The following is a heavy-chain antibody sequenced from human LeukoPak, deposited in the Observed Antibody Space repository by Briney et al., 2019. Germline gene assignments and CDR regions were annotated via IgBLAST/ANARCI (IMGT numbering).Heavy chain of an antibody. Sequence: SETLSLTCAVSGASISSSFWWSWVRQPPGKGLEWIGEIHHSGSTKYNPSLKSRVTISVDKSKNQFSLKLSSVTAADTAVYYCAPSPCSGDSCYRFDFWGQGTQVTVSS. CDR1: GASISSSFW. CDR3: APSPCSGDSCYRFDF. J-gene: IGHJ4*02. V-gene: IGHV4-4*02. CDR2: IHHSGST. D-gene: IGHD2-15*01.